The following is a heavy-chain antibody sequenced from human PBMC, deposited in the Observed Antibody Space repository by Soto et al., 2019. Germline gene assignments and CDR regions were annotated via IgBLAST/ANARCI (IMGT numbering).Heavy chain of an antibody. J-gene: IGHJ6*02. V-gene: IGHV3-13*01. CDR1: GFTFSSYD. D-gene: IGHD3-22*01. Sequence: GALRLSCAASGFTFSSYDMHWVRQATGKGLEWVSAIGTAGDTYYPGSVKGRFTISRENAKNSLYLQMNSLRAEDTAVYYCARAPTYYDSSGYSGGMDVWGQGTTVTVSS. CDR2: IGTAGDT. CDR3: ARAPTYYDSSGYSGGMDV.